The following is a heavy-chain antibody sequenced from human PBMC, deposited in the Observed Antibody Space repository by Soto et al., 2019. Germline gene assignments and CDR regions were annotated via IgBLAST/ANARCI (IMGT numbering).Heavy chain of an antibody. CDR3: SRGAASGWPFDF. V-gene: IGHV4-39*01. D-gene: IGHD6-25*01. CDR2: IYYSGST. CDR1: GGSISSSSYY. Sequence: SETLSLTCTVSGGSISSSSYYWGWIRQPPGKGLEWIGSIYYSGSTYYNPSLKSRVTISVDTSKNQFSLKLSSVTAADTAVYFCSRGAASGWPFDFWGLGTLVTVSS. J-gene: IGHJ4*02.